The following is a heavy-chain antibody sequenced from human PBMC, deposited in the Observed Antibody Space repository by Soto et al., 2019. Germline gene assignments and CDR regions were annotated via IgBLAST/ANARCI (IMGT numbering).Heavy chain of an antibody. D-gene: IGHD3-10*01. Sequence: PGGSLRLSCAASGFPFSSYSMNWVRQAPGKGLEWVSYISSSSSTIYYADSVKGRFTISRDNAKNSLYLQMNSLRAEDTAVYYCARGIQRSYYSGYMDVWGKGTTVTVSS. CDR1: GFPFSSYS. CDR2: ISSSSSTI. J-gene: IGHJ6*03. CDR3: ARGIQRSYYSGYMDV. V-gene: IGHV3-48*01.